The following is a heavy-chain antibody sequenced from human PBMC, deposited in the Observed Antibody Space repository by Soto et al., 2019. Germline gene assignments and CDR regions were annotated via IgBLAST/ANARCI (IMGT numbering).Heavy chain of an antibody. V-gene: IGHV4-59*01. J-gene: IGHJ6*02. Sequence: ASETLSLTCTVSGGSISSYYWSWIRQPPGKGLEWIGYIYYSGSTNYNPSLESRVTISVDTSKNQFSLKLSSVTAADTAVYYCARDFSYNWNYGPGPNYGRGSGGMDVWGQGTTVTVSS. CDR2: IYYSGST. CDR3: ARDFSYNWNYGPGPNYGRGSGGMDV. CDR1: GGSISSYY. D-gene: IGHD1-7*01.